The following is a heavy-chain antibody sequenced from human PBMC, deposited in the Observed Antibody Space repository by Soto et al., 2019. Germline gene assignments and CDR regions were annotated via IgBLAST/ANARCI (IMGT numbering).Heavy chain of an antibody. J-gene: IGHJ4*02. D-gene: IGHD3-16*02. Sequence: SETLSLTCAVYGGSFSGYYWSWIRQPPGKGLEWIGEINHSGSTNYNPSLKSRVTISVDTSKSQFSLKLSSVTAADTAVYYCARGIAYDYVWGSYRSCFDYWGQGTLVTVSS. CDR2: INHSGST. CDR1: GGSFSGYY. CDR3: ARGIAYDYVWGSYRSCFDY. V-gene: IGHV4-34*01.